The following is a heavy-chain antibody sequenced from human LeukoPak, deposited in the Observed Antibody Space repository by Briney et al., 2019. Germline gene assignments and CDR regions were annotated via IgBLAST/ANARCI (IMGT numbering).Heavy chain of an antibody. Sequence: ASVKVSCKASGYTFTGYYMHWVRQAPGQGLEWMGWINPNSGGTNYAQKFQGRVTMTRDTSISTAYMELSRLGFDDTAVYYCARTPGSSSIYYYGMDVWGQGTTVTVSS. CDR1: GYTFTGYY. CDR2: INPNSGGT. V-gene: IGHV1-2*02. J-gene: IGHJ6*02. D-gene: IGHD6-6*01. CDR3: ARTPGSSSIYYYGMDV.